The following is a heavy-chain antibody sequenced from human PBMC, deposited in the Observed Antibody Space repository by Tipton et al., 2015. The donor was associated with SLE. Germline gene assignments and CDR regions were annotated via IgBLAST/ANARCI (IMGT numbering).Heavy chain of an antibody. CDR2: ISSSSSYT. CDR1: GFTFSDYY. J-gene: IGHJ4*02. V-gene: IGHV3-11*05. D-gene: IGHD6-19*01. Sequence: QVQLVQSGGGLVKPGGSLRLSCAASGFTFSDYYMSWIRQAPGKGLEWVSYISSSSSYTNYADSVKGRFTISRDNAKNSLYLQMNSLRAEDTAVYYCARDSEADSSGPLDYWGQGTLVTVSS. CDR3: ARDSEADSSGPLDY.